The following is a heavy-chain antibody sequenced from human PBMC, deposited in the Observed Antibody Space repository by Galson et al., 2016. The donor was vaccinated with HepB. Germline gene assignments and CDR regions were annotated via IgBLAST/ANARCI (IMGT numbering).Heavy chain of an antibody. J-gene: IGHJ4*02. Sequence: SCKASGYTFTGNYMHWVRQAPGQGLEWMGIINPSGGSTSYAQKFQGRVTMTRDTSTSTVYMELSSLRSEDTAVYYCARDAWNYPGDYWGQGTLVTVSS. CDR1: GYTFTGNY. CDR3: ARDAWNYPGDY. D-gene: IGHD1-7*01. CDR2: INPSGGST. V-gene: IGHV1-46*01.